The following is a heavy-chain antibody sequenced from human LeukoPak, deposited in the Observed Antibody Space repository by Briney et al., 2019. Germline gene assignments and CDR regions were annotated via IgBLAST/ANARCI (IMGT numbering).Heavy chain of an antibody. V-gene: IGHV1-2*02. D-gene: IGHD3-3*01. CDR2: LNPNSGGT. Sequence: SVKVSCKASGYTFTGYYMHWVRQAAGHGLEWMVWLNPNSGGTNFAQKFQGRVTMTRDTSISTAYMELSRLRSDDTAVYYCARGTNKGITIFGVVIRYYYYYMDVWGKGTTVTVSS. CDR3: ARGTNKGITIFGVVIRYYYYYMDV. J-gene: IGHJ6*03. CDR1: GYTFTGYY.